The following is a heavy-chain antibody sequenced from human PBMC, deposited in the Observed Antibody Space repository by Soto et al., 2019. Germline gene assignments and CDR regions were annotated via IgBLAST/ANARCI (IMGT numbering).Heavy chain of an antibody. CDR1: GFTFSSYG. Sequence: PGGSLRLSCAASGFTFSSYGMHWVRQAPGKGLEWVAVISYDGSNKYYADSVKGRFTISRDNAKNSLYLQMNSLRAEDTALYYCAKDIKQAPWIQLWFPSFDYWGQGTLVTVSS. V-gene: IGHV3-30*18. CDR3: AKDIKQAPWIQLWFPSFDY. CDR2: ISYDGSNK. D-gene: IGHD5-18*01. J-gene: IGHJ4*02.